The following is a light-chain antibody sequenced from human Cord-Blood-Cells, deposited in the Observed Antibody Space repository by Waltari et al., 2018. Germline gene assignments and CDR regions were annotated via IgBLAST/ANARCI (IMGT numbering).Light chain of an antibody. V-gene: IGKV1-39*01. CDR2: AAS. CDR3: QQSYSTPYT. Sequence: GDRVTITCRASQSISSYLNWYQQKPGKAPKLLIYAASSLQSGVPSRFSGSGSGTDFTLTISSLQPEDFATYYCQQSYSTPYTFGQGTNLDIK. CDR1: QSISSY. J-gene: IGKJ2*01.